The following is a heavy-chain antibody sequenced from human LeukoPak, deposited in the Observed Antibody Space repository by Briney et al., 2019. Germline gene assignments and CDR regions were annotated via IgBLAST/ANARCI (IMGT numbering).Heavy chain of an antibody. CDR2: IRSKAYGGTT. CDR3: TRAGSGYLLSWYGMDV. D-gene: IGHD5-12*01. J-gene: IGHJ6*02. V-gene: IGHV3-49*04. Sequence: PGGSLRLSCTASGFTFGDYAMGWVRQAPGKGLEWVGFIRSKAYGGTTEYAASVKGRFTISRDDSKSIAYLQMNSLKTEDTAVYYCTRAGSGYLLSWYGMDVWGQGTTVTVSS. CDR1: GFTFGDYA.